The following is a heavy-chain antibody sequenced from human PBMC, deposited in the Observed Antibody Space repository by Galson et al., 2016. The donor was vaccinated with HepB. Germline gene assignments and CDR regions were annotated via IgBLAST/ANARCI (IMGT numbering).Heavy chain of an antibody. CDR3: TTGPVVVAAPGDY. CDR1: W. Sequence: WMSWVRQAPGKGLEWVGRITSKTDGGTTDYAAPVKGRFTISRDDSKNTLYLQMNSLKTEDTALYYCTTGPVVVAAPGDYWGQGTLVTVSS. CDR2: ITSKTDGGTT. D-gene: IGHD2-15*01. J-gene: IGHJ4*02. V-gene: IGHV3-15*01.